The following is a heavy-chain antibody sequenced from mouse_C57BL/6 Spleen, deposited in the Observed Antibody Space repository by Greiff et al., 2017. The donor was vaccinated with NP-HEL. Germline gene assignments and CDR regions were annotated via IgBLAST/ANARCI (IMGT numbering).Heavy chain of an antibody. CDR3: AREDDGYYEAMDY. D-gene: IGHD2-3*01. CDR2: ISYDGSN. V-gene: IGHV3-6*01. Sequence: ESGPGLVKPSQSLSLTCSVTGYSITSGYYWNWIRQFPGNKLEWMGYISYDGSNNYNPSLKNRISITRDTSKNQFFLKLNSVTTEDTATYYCAREDDGYYEAMDYWGQGTSVTVSS. CDR1: GYSITSGYY. J-gene: IGHJ4*01.